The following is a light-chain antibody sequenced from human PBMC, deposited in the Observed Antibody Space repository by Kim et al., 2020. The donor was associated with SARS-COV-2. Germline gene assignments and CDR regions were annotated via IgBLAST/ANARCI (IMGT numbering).Light chain of an antibody. Sequence: QSVTLPCTGNSSDIGGYNRVSWYQQSPGTAPKLMIYEVSNRASGVPDRFSGSKSGNTASLTISGLQAVDEADYYCNSYTSSSTFVIFGGGTQLTVL. CDR1: SSDIGGYNR. CDR2: EVS. CDR3: NSYTSSSTFVI. V-gene: IGLV2-18*02. J-gene: IGLJ2*01.